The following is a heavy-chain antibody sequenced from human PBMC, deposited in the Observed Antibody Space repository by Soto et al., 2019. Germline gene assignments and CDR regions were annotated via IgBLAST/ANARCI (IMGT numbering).Heavy chain of an antibody. CDR1: GGSITTGGYY. D-gene: IGHD2-15*01. CDR2: RYYSEST. CDR3: ARTKCSGGSCYSWYLDY. V-gene: IGHV4-31*03. J-gene: IGHJ4*02. Sequence: PSETLSLTCTVSGGSITTGGYYWSWIRQLPGKGLEWIGHRYYSESTYYNPSLKSRVSISLDTSKNQFSLKLSFVTAADAAMYYCARTKCSGGSCYSWYLDYWGQGTTVTVSS.